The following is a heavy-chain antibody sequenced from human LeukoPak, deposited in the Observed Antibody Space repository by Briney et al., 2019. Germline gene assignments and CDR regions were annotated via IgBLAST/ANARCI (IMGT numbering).Heavy chain of an antibody. CDR2: IYHSGST. Sequence: PSETLSLACAVSGGSISSSNWWSWVRQPPGKGLEWIGEIYHSGSTNYNPSLKSRVTISVDTSKNQFSLKLSSVTAADTAAYYCARGSTDGYNYYYYYYMDVWGKGTTVTISS. D-gene: IGHD5-24*01. CDR3: ARGSTDGYNYYYYYYMDV. J-gene: IGHJ6*03. CDR1: GGSISSSNW. V-gene: IGHV4-4*02.